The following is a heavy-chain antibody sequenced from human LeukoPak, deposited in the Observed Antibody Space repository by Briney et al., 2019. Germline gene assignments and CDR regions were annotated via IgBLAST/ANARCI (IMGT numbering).Heavy chain of an antibody. Sequence: GASVKVSCKASGYTFTDYYMHWVRQAPGQGLEWMGWINPNSGGTNYAQKFQGRVTMTRDTSISTAYMELSRLRSDDTAVYYCASDGYCSGGSCSGENWFDPGGQGTLVTVSS. V-gene: IGHV1-2*02. CDR1: GYTFTDYY. J-gene: IGHJ5*02. D-gene: IGHD2-15*01. CDR2: INPNSGGT. CDR3: ASDGYCSGGSCSGENWFDP.